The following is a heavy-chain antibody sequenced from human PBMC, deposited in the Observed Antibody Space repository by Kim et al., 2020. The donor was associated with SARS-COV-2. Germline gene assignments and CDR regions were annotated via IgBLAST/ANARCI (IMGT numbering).Heavy chain of an antibody. V-gene: IGHV4-59*08. CDR1: GGSISSYY. CDR3: ARRALGYCSGGSCHDAIDP. CDR2: IYYSGST. D-gene: IGHD2-15*01. J-gene: IGHJ5*02. Sequence: SETLSHTCTVSGGSISSYYWSWIRQPPGKGLEWIGYIYYSGSTNYNPSLKSRVTISVDTSKNQFSLKLSSVTAADTAVYYCARRALGYCSGGSCHDAIDPWGQGTLVTVSS.